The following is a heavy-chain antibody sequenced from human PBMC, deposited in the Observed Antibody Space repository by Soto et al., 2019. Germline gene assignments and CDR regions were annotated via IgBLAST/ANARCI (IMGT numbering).Heavy chain of an antibody. V-gene: IGHV3-30-3*01. CDR3: ARDRYCTNGVCYVYYYYGIDV. D-gene: IGHD2-8*01. CDR1: GFTFSSYA. Sequence: QVQLVESGGGVVQPGRSLRLSCAASGFTFSSYAMHWVRQAPGKGLEWVAVISYDGSNKYYADSVKGRFTISRDNSKNTLYLQMNSLRAEDTAVYYCARDRYCTNGVCYVYYYYGIDVWGQGTTVTVS. CDR2: ISYDGSNK. J-gene: IGHJ6*02.